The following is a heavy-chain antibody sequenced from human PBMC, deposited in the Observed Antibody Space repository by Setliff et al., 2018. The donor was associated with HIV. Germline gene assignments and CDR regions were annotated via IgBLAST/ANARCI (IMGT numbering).Heavy chain of an antibody. D-gene: IGHD2-2*01. V-gene: IGHV3-48*04. CDR1: GFTFSSYS. CDR3: ARAVGGYCSSTSCYGGWFDP. J-gene: IGHJ5*02. Sequence: GGSLRLSCAASGFTFSSYSMNWVRQAPGKGLEWVSYISSSGSTIYYADSVKGRFTISRENAKNSLYLEMNSLRAEDTAVYYCARAVGGYCSSTSCYGGWFDPWGQGTLVTVSS. CDR2: ISSSGSTI.